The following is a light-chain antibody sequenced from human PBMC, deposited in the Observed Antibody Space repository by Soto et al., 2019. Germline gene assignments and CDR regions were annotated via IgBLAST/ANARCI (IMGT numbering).Light chain of an antibody. J-gene: IGLJ1*01. CDR3: CSYAGSDTPYV. Sequence: QSALTQPASVSGSPGQSITISCTGTSSDVGSYNLVSWYQQHPGKAPKLMIFESNKRPSGVSNRFSGSKSGNAASLTISGLHAEDEADYYCCSYAGSDTPYVFGTGTKVTVL. CDR1: SSDVGSYNL. V-gene: IGLV2-23*01. CDR2: ESN.